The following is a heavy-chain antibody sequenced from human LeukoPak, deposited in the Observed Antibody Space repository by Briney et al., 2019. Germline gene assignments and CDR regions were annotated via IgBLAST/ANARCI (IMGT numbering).Heavy chain of an antibody. Sequence: GGSLRLSRAASGFTFSNYWIHWVRQAPGKGLVWVSRIDNAGSITTYADSVKGRFTISRDNAENTLYLQMNSLRVEDTAVYYCVRSAFHAGSGNYYDYWGQGTLVTVSS. CDR1: GFTFSNYW. V-gene: IGHV3-74*03. CDR3: VRSAFHAGSGNYYDY. CDR2: IDNAGSIT. D-gene: IGHD3-22*01. J-gene: IGHJ4*02.